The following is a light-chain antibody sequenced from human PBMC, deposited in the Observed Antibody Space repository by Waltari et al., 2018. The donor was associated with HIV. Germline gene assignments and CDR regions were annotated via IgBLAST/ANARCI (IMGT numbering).Light chain of an antibody. Sequence: DIQMTQPPSSLSASVGDGVTITCQASQSISKYLNWYQHKPGKAPKLLLQTTSSLQRGVPSRFRGSGSGTDFTLTISNLQFEDFATYYCQQSYTSPHTFGQGTNLEI. V-gene: IGKV1-39*01. J-gene: IGKJ2*01. CDR3: QQSYTSPHT. CDR1: QSISKY. CDR2: TTS.